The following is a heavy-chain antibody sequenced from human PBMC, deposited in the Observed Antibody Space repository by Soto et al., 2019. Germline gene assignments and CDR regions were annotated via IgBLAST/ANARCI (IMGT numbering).Heavy chain of an antibody. CDR1: GFTFSSYS. J-gene: IGHJ5*02. V-gene: IGHV3-23*04. CDR3: AKRLYSSGSSYNWFDP. D-gene: IGHD6-25*01. CDR2: ISSSGGST. Sequence: EVQLVESGGGLVKPGGSLRLSCAASGFTFSSYSMNWVRQAPGKGLEWVSSISSSGGSTYYADSVKGRFTISRDNSKNTLYLQMNSLRAEDTAVYYCAKRLYSSGSSYNWFDPWGQGTLVTVSS.